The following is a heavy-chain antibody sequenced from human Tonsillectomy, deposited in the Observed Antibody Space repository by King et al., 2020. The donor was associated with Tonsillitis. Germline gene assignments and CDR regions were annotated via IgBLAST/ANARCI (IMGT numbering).Heavy chain of an antibody. D-gene: IGHD2-2*01. CDR1: GYTFTSYD. CDR2: MNPNRGNT. J-gene: IGHJ4*02. Sequence: GQLVQSGAEVKKPGASVKVSCKASGYTFTSYDINWVRQAAGQGLEWMGWMNPNRGNTVFAQKLQGRVTMTRNTSISTAYMELSSLRSEDTAVYYCARVGQPLYYFDHWGQGTLVTVSS. V-gene: IGHV1-8*01. CDR3: ARVGQPLYYFDH.